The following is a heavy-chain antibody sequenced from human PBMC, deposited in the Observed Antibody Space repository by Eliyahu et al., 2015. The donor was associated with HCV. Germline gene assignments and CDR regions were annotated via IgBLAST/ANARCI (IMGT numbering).Heavy chain of an antibody. CDR1: XGPFXXXT. CDR3: ARGDYDSSGYSYYYYGMDV. D-gene: IGHD3-22*01. J-gene: IGHJ6*02. Sequence: QVQLVQSGAXVKKPGSSVKVSCKASXGPFXXXTXXWARQAPGQGLEWMGRIIPILGIANYAQKFQGRVTITADKSTSTAYMELSSLRSEDTAVYYCARGDYDSSGYSYYYYGMDVWGQGTTVTVSS. V-gene: IGHV1-69*02. CDR2: IIPILGIA.